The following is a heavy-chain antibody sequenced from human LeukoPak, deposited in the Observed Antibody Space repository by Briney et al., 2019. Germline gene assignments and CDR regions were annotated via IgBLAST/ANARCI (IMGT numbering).Heavy chain of an antibody. Sequence: SETLSLTCAVYGGSFSGYYWSWIRQPPGKGLEWIGEINHSGSTNYDPSLKSRVTISVDTSKNQFSPKLSSVTAADTAVYYCARGQLLVPYYYPKVVPPKFDYWGQGTLVTVSS. D-gene: IGHD2-2*01. CDR3: ARGQLLVPYYYPKVVPPKFDY. CDR2: INHSGST. J-gene: IGHJ4*02. CDR1: GGSFSGYY. V-gene: IGHV4-34*01.